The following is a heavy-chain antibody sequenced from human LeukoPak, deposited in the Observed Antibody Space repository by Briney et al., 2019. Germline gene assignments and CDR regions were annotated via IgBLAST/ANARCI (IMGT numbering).Heavy chain of an antibody. CDR1: GYTFTGYY. CDR2: INPNSGGT. V-gene: IGHV1-2*04. CDR3: ASRVPAADHFDY. J-gene: IGHJ4*02. D-gene: IGHD2-2*01. Sequence: ASVKVSCTASGYTFTGYYMHWVRQAPGQGLEWMGWINPNSGGTNYAQKFQGWVTMTRDTSISTAYMELSRLRSDDTAVYYCASRVPAADHFDYWGQGTLVTVSS.